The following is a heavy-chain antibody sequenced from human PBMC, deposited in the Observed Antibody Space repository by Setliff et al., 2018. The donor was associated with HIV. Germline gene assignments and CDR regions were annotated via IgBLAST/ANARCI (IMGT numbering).Heavy chain of an antibody. J-gene: IGHJ6*03. D-gene: IGHD2-2*01. Sequence: LSLTCTVSGGSIHSGSYYWNWIRQPAGKGLEWIGHIYASGSTNYNPSLKSRVTLSGGMSENQLFLRLTSVTAADTAVYYCVRGFCSSTTCYEDYYYMDVWGKGSTVTVSS. CDR2: IYASGST. CDR1: GGSIHSGSYY. CDR3: VRGFCSSTTCYEDYYYMDV. V-gene: IGHV4-61*09.